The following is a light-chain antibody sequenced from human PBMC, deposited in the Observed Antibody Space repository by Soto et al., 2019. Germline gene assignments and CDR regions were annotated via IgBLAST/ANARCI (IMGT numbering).Light chain of an antibody. CDR3: QQHNDWPPVT. CDR1: QSVRSN. J-gene: IGKJ4*01. CDR2: GAS. V-gene: IGKV3-15*01. Sequence: EIVMTQSPAPLSVSPGERATLSCRASQSVRSNLAWYQQKPGQAPRLLIYGASNRATGIPARFSGSGSGTEFTLTISSLQSEDFAVYYCQQHNDWPPVTFGGGTKVEIK.